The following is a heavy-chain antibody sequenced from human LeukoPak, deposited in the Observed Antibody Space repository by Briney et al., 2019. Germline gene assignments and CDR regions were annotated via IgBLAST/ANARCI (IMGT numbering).Heavy chain of an antibody. V-gene: IGHV3-30*18. CDR3: AKDRGYCTNGVCYRIDF. CDR2: ISYDGSNK. J-gene: IGHJ4*02. D-gene: IGHD2-8*01. CDR1: GFTFSSYG. Sequence: GGSLRLSCAASGFTFSSYGMHWVRQAPGKGLEWVAIISYDGSNKYYADSVKGRFTISRDSSKNTLFLQMNSLRAEDTAVYYCAKDRGYCTNGVCYRIDFWGQGSLVTVSS.